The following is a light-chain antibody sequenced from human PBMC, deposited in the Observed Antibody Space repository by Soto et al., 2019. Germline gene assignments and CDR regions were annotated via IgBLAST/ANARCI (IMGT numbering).Light chain of an antibody. CDR2: DVS. CDR3: SSYTIILYV. Sequence: QSALTQPASVSGSPGQSITISCTGTSSDVGGYNYVSWYQQHPGKAPKLMIYDVSNRPSGVSNRFSGSKSGNTASLTISGLQAYVDADYSCSSYTIILYVFGTGTNVTVL. J-gene: IGLJ1*01. V-gene: IGLV2-14*01. CDR1: SSDVGGYNY.